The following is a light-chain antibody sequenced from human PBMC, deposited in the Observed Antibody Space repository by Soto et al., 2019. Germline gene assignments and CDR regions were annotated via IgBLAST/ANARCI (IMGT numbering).Light chain of an antibody. V-gene: IGKV3-15*01. CDR1: QSVSSN. J-gene: IGKJ1*01. CDR2: GAS. Sequence: EMGMTQSPATLSVSPGERATVSCRASQSVSSNLAWYQQKPGQAPRLLIYGASTRATGIPARFSGSGSGTEFTLTISSLQSEDFAVYYCQQYNNWPRTFGQGTKVDIK. CDR3: QQYNNWPRT.